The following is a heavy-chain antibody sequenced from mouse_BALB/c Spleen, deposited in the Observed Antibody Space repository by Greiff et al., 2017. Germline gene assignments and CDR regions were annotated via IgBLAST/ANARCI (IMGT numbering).Heavy chain of an antibody. V-gene: IGHV1-14*01. Sequence: VQLKQSGPELVKPGASVKMSCKASGYTFTSYVMHWVKQKPGQGLEWIGYINPYNDGTKYNEKFKGKATLTSDKSSSTAYMELSSLTSEDSAVYYSARRGDYGGVYLDYWGQGTTLTVSS. CDR2: INPYNDGT. CDR1: GYTFTSYV. CDR3: ARRGDYGGVYLDY. J-gene: IGHJ2*01. D-gene: IGHD2-4*01.